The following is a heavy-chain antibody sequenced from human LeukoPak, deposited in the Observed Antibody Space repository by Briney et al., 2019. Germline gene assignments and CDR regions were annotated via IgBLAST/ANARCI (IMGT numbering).Heavy chain of an antibody. CDR1: GFIFSGYS. CDR2: VSISSSTI. Sequence: GGSLRLSCAASGFIFSGYSMNWVRHAPRKGLECISYVSISSSTIYYADSVKGRFTISTDNAKSSLYLQMHSLRPEDTAVYYCASDQGGSYWGQGTMVTVSS. CDR3: ASDQGGSY. V-gene: IGHV3-48*01. D-gene: IGHD1-26*01. J-gene: IGHJ3*01.